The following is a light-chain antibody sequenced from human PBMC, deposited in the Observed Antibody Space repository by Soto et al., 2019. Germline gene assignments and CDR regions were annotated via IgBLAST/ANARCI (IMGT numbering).Light chain of an antibody. CDR3: QQYYCIPLT. J-gene: IGKJ4*01. Sequence: DIVMTQSPDSLAVSLGERATINCKSSQSVLYSSNNKNYLAWYQQKPGQPPKLLIYWASTRESGVPDRFSGSGSGTDFTLTISSLQAEDVAVYYCQQYYCIPLTFGGGTKVEIK. V-gene: IGKV4-1*01. CDR1: QSVLYSSNNKNY. CDR2: WAS.